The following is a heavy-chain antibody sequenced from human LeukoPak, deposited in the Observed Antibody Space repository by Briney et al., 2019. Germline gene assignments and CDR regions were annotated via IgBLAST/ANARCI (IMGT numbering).Heavy chain of an antibody. Sequence: PGGSLRLSCAASGFTFSSYAMSWVRQAPGKGLEWVSGLSGSGGNTIYADSVKGRFTVSRDNSKNTLYLQMNSLRAEDTAVYYCARGQPQPPWDWGQGTLVTVSS. V-gene: IGHV3-23*01. J-gene: IGHJ4*02. CDR1: GFTFSSYA. CDR3: ARGQPQPPWD. D-gene: IGHD1-14*01. CDR2: LSGSGGNT.